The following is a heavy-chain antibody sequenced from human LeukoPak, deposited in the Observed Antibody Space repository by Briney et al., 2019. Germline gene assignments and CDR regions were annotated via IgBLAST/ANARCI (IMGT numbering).Heavy chain of an antibody. Sequence: PGGSLRLSCAASGFTFSSYGMHRVRQAPGKGLEWVAFIRYDGSNKCYADSVKGRFTISRDNSKNTLYLQMNSLRAEDTAVYYCAKDFWGAFDIWGQGTMVTVSS. D-gene: IGHD3-16*01. CDR1: GFTFSSYG. J-gene: IGHJ3*02. CDR3: AKDFWGAFDI. CDR2: IRYDGSNK. V-gene: IGHV3-30*02.